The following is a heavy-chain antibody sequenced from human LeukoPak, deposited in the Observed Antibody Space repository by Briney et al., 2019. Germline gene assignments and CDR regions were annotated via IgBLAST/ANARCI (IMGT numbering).Heavy chain of an antibody. Sequence: SGGSLRLSCAASGFTFSTYWMHWVRHAPGKGLVWVSRINGDGSGTNYADSVKGRFTISRDNAKNTLWLQLSSLRAEDTAVYYCVRVQTSITYYGMDVWGQGTTVTVSS. CDR1: GFTFSTYW. J-gene: IGHJ6*02. D-gene: IGHD1-20*01. CDR3: VRVQTSITYYGMDV. V-gene: IGHV3-74*01. CDR2: INGDGSGT.